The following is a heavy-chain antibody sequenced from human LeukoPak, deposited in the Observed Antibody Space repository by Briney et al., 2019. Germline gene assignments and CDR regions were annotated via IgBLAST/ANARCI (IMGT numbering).Heavy chain of an antibody. Sequence: GGSLRLSCAASGFTFSSYSMTWVRQAPGKGLEWVSYISYSSSTIYYADSVRGRFTISRDNAKNSLYLQMNSLRVDDTAVYYCARDRLHYGEYEKTLDYWGQGTLVTVSS. D-gene: IGHD4-17*01. CDR3: ARDRLHYGEYEKTLDY. V-gene: IGHV3-48*01. J-gene: IGHJ4*02. CDR2: ISYSSSTI. CDR1: GFTFSSYS.